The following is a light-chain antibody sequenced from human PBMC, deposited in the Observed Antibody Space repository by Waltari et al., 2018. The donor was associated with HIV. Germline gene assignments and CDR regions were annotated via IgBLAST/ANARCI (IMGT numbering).Light chain of an antibody. CDR1: RSDVGAYDY. Sequence: SALTQPPSASGSVGQSVSISCTGTRSDVGAYDYVSWYQQHPGKAPKVILYEVNKRPSGVPHRFSGSKSGNTASLTVAGLQADDEADYFCSSYGGTDTYVFGSGTKVSVL. V-gene: IGLV2-8*01. J-gene: IGLJ1*01. CDR3: SSYGGTDTYV. CDR2: EVN.